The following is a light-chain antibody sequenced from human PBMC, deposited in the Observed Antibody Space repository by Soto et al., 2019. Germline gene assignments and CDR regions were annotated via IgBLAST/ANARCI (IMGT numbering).Light chain of an antibody. V-gene: IGLV6-57*04. Sequence: NFMLTQPHSVSESPGKTVTISCTRSSGSIASNFVQWYQQRPGSAPTIVIYEDNRRPSGVPDRFSGSKSGTSASLAISGLQSEDEADYYCASWDGSLNGWVFGGGTKLTVL. J-gene: IGLJ3*02. CDR2: EDN. CDR1: SGSIASNF. CDR3: ASWDGSLNGWV.